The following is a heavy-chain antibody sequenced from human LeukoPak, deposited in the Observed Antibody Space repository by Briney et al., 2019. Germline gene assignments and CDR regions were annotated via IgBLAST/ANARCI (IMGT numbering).Heavy chain of an antibody. D-gene: IGHD2-15*01. CDR2: ISVSGHKT. Sequence: PGGPLRLSCAASGFTFSSYSMSWVRQAPGKGLEWVSGISVSGHKTYHADSVKGRFTISRDNSKNTLYLQMNSLRAEDTAVYYCARHRSGGSQDDAFDIWGQGTMVTVSS. J-gene: IGHJ3*02. CDR1: GFTFSSYS. CDR3: ARHRSGGSQDDAFDI. V-gene: IGHV3-23*01.